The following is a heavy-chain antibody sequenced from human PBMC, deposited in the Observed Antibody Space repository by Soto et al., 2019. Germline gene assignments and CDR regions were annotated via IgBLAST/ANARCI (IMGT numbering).Heavy chain of an antibody. Sequence: QVQLVQSGPEVKKPGASVKVSCKASGYTFTNYGLSWVRQAPGQGLEWMGWISAYNGKTNYPQKLQGRVTMTTDTSTTTAYMVLRSLRSDDTAVYYCARVITMILVGETWYFDLWGRGTLVTVSS. J-gene: IGHJ2*01. CDR2: ISAYNGKT. D-gene: IGHD3-22*01. CDR3: ARVITMILVGETWYFDL. CDR1: GYTFTNYG. V-gene: IGHV1-18*01.